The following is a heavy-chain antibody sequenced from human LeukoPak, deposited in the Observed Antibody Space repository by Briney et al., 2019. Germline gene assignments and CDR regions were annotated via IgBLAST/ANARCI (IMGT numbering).Heavy chain of an antibody. Sequence: ASVKVSCKASGYTFTSYAMNWVRQAPGQGLEWMGWINTNTGNPTYAQGFTGRFAFSLDTSVSTAYLQISSLKAEDTAVYYCARDGYDIRGYYYYYMDVWGKGTTVTVSS. J-gene: IGHJ6*03. D-gene: IGHD3-9*01. V-gene: IGHV7-4-1*02. CDR2: INTNTGNP. CDR3: ARDGYDIRGYYYYYMDV. CDR1: GYTFTSYA.